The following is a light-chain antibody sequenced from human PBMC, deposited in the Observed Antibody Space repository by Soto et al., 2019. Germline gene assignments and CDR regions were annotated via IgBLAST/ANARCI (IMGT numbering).Light chain of an antibody. CDR2: EVS. CDR3: SLYTSSSTFGSYV. J-gene: IGLJ1*01. CDR1: SSDVGSYNR. Sequence: QSALTQPPSVSGSPGQSVTISCTGTSSDVGSYNRVSWYQQPPGTAPKLMIYEVSNRPSGVPDRFSGSKSGNTASLTISGLQAEDEADYYCSLYTSSSTFGSYVFGTGTKVTVL. V-gene: IGLV2-18*01.